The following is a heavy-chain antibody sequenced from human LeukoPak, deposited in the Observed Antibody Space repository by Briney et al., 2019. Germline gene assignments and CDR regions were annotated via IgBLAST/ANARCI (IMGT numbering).Heavy chain of an antibody. CDR3: ARRQTYFDY. CDR2: IYTSGST. V-gene: IGHV4-4*09. CDR1: GGSISSYY. Sequence: SETLSLTCTVSGGSISSYYWSWIRQPPGKGLEWIGYIYTSGSTNYNPSLKSRVTISVDTSKNQSSLKLSSVTAADTAVYYCARRQTYFDYWGQGTLVTVSS. J-gene: IGHJ4*02.